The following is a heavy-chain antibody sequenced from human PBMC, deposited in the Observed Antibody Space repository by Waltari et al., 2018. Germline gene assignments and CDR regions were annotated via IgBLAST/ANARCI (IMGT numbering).Heavy chain of an antibody. CDR3: ARAVRCGKTYGYGDS. D-gene: IGHD5-18*01. CDR2: INPNSGGT. Sequence: QVQLVQSGAEVKNPGASVKVSCKASGYTFTDYYMHWVRQAAGEGLEWLGVINPNSGGTKYAQKYQGRVTMTGDTSSSTVYMELSSLRSDDTAVYYCARAVRCGKTYGYGDSWGQGTLVTVSS. J-gene: IGHJ4*02. CDR1: GYTFTDYY. V-gene: IGHV1-2*02.